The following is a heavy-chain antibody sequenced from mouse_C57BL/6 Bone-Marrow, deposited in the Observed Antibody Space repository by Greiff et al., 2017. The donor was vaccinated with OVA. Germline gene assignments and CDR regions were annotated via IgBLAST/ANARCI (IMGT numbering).Heavy chain of an antibody. CDR1: GFTFSDYG. V-gene: IGHV5-15*01. CDR3: ASLRRGYYAMDY. Sequence: EVMLVESGGGLVQPGGSLKLSCAASGFTFSDYGMAWVRQAPRKGPEWVAFISNLAYSIYYADTVTGRFTISRENAKNTLYLEMSSLRSEDTAMYYCASLRRGYYAMDYWGQGTSVTVSS. J-gene: IGHJ4*01. CDR2: ISNLAYSI. D-gene: IGHD2-12*01.